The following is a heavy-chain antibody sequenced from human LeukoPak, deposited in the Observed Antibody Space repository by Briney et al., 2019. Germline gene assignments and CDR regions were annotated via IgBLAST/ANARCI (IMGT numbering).Heavy chain of an antibody. D-gene: IGHD6-19*01. V-gene: IGHV3-23*01. J-gene: IGHJ4*02. CDR2: ISRSGDST. Sequence: PGGSLRLSCAASGFTFSSYAMSWVRQAPGKGLEWVSAISRSGDSTYYADSVKGRFTISRDNSKNTLYLQLNSLRAEDTAVYYCARIFSSAWGELGYWGQGTLVTVSS. CDR1: GFTFSSYA. CDR3: ARIFSSAWGELGY.